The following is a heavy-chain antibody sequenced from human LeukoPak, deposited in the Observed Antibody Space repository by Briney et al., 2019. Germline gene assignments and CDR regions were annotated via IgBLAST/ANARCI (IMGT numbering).Heavy chain of an antibody. Sequence: SETLSLTCAVSGGSISSSDWWNWIRQPPGKGLQWIGCIHYSGSTNYNPSLKSRVTISVDTSKNQFSLKLSSVTAADTAVYYCARTTMVRGTYYMDVWGKGTTVTISS. D-gene: IGHD3-10*01. CDR3: ARTTMVRGTYYMDV. CDR1: GGSISSSDW. CDR2: IHYSGST. J-gene: IGHJ6*03. V-gene: IGHV4-61*01.